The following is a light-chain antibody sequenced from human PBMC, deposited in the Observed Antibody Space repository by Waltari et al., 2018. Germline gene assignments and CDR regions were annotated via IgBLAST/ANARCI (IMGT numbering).Light chain of an antibody. CDR2: DDT. J-gene: IGLJ2*01. CDR1: DIAGKS. Sequence: SYVLTQPPPVSVAPGQTARLPCGGNDIAGKSVPRNQQQPGQAPVGVVYDDTDRPSGIPGRFSGSNSGNTATLIISRVEAGDEADYYCQVWDSGSHHVLFGGGTKLTVL. CDR3: QVWDSGSHHVL. V-gene: IGLV3-21*02.